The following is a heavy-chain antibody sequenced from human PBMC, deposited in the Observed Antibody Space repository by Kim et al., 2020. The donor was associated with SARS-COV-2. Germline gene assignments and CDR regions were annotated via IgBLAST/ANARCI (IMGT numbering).Heavy chain of an antibody. D-gene: IGHD6-19*01. Sequence: GGSLRLSCAASGFTFNTYSMNWVRQAPGKGLEWVSYISSSSSFIHYADSVKGRFTISRDDAKNSLYLQMNSLRDEDTAIYYCARDLGKVAGTTSHDYWGQGTLVTVSS. J-gene: IGHJ4*02. CDR2: ISSSSSFI. V-gene: IGHV3-48*02. CDR1: GFTFNTYS. CDR3: ARDLGKVAGTTSHDY.